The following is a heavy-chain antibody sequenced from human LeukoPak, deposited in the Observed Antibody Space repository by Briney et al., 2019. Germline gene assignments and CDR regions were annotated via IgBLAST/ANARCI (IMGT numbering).Heavy chain of an antibody. Sequence: SETLSLTCTVSGGSISSGGYYWRWIRQPPGKGLEWIGYIYYSGSTYYNPSLKSRVTISVDTSKNQFSLKLSSVTAADTAVYYCARGVVGATYPDAFDIWGQGTMVTVSS. CDR1: GGSISSGGYY. CDR3: ARGVVGATYPDAFDI. J-gene: IGHJ3*02. D-gene: IGHD1-26*01. CDR2: IYYSGST. V-gene: IGHV4-31*03.